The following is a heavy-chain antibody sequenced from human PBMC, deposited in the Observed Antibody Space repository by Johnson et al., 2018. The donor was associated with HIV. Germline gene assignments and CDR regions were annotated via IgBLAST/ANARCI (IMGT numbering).Heavy chain of an antibody. CDR2: ISWNSGSI. V-gene: IGHV3-9*01. CDR1: GFTFDDYA. D-gene: IGHD6-19*01. J-gene: IGHJ3*02. Sequence: VQLVESGGGLVQPGGSLRLSCAASGFTFDDYAMHWVRQAPGKGLEWVSGISWNSGSIGYADSVKGRFTISRDTLKNTLYLQMNSLRAEDTAVYYSGKDRAVAGKGHDAFDIWGQGTMVTVSS. CDR3: GKDRAVAGKGHDAFDI.